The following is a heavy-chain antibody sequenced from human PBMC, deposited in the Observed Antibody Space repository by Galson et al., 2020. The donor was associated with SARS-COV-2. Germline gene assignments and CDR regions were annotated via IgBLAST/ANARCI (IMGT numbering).Heavy chain of an antibody. Sequence: GESLKISCKGSGYSFTSYWIGWVRQMPGKGLEWMGIIYPGDSDTRYSQSFQGQVTISADKSISTAYLQWSSLKASDTAMYYCARRYCSGGSCWRENYFDYWGQGTLVTVSS. CDR3: ARRYCSGGSCWRENYFDY. D-gene: IGHD2-15*01. J-gene: IGHJ4*02. CDR2: IYPGDSDT. CDR1: GYSFTSYW. V-gene: IGHV5-51*01.